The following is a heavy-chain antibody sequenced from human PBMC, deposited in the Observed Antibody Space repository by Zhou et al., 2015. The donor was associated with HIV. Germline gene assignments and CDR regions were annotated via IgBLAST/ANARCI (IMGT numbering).Heavy chain of an antibody. D-gene: IGHD1-26*01. Sequence: KLQGRVTMTTDTSTSTAYMELRSLRSDDTAVYYCAREDGIVGATVPYFQHWGQGTLVTVSS. V-gene: IGHV1-18*01. J-gene: IGHJ1*01. CDR3: AREDGIVGATVPYFQH.